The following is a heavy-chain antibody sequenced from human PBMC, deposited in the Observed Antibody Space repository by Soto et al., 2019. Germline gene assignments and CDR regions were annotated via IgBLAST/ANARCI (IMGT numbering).Heavy chain of an antibody. D-gene: IGHD6-13*01. J-gene: IGHJ4*02. Sequence: EVQLVESGGVLVQPGGSLRLSCAASGFTLGSYSMHWVRQVPGEGLEWVSYISSTGSNIYYADSVKGRFTISRDNAKNSLYLEMNSLRVEDTAVYYCASPGNSWYLDYFDYWGQGTLVTVSS. CDR2: ISSTGSNI. CDR3: ASPGNSWYLDYFDY. V-gene: IGHV3-48*01. CDR1: GFTLGSYS.